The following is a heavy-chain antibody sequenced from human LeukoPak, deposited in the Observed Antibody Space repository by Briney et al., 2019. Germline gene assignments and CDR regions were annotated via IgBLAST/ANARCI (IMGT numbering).Heavy chain of an antibody. J-gene: IGHJ4*02. V-gene: IGHV3-48*01. CDR1: GFTFGSYS. Sequence: GGSLRLSCAASGFTFGSYSMNWVRQAPGKGLELVSYISSSSSTIYYADSVKGRFTISRDNAKNSLYLQMNSLRAEDTAVYYCARLDSSSWGMGDYWGQGTLVTVSS. CDR2: ISSSSSTI. CDR3: ARLDSSSWGMGDY. D-gene: IGHD6-6*01.